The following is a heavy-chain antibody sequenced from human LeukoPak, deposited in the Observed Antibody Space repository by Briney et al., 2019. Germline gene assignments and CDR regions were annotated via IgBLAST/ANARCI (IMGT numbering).Heavy chain of an antibody. CDR2: IGGSGSAT. D-gene: IGHD3-22*01. CDR3: AKDKFDYDSTGYPYDY. CDR1: RFIFSLYN. J-gene: IGHJ4*02. V-gene: IGHV3-21*06. Sequence: PGGSLRLSCEASRFIFSLYNMNWVRQAPGQGLEWVSSIGGSGSATFYADSVRGRFTVSRDNAKNSLFLQLNSLRAEDSAVYYCAKDKFDYDSTGYPYDYWGQGVLVTVSS.